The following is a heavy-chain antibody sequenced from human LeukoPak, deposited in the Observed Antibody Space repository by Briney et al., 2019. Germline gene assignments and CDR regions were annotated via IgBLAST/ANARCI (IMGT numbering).Heavy chain of an antibody. Sequence: PGRSLRLFCAASGFTFSSYGMHWVRQAPGKGLEWVAVISYDGSNKYYADSVKGRFTISRDNSKNTLYLQMNSLRAEDTAVYYCASFESGSYYYWGQGTLVTVSS. CDR1: GFTFSSYG. CDR2: ISYDGSNK. V-gene: IGHV3-30*03. CDR3: ASFESGSYYY. J-gene: IGHJ4*02. D-gene: IGHD1-26*01.